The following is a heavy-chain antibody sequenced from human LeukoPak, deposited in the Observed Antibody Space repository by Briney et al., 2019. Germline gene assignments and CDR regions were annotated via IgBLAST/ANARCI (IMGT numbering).Heavy chain of an antibody. CDR2: INPNSGGT. Sequence: ASVKVPCKASGYIFTGYYMHWVRQAPGQGLEWMGWINPNSGGTNYAQKFQGGVTMTRDTSISTAYMELSRLRSDDTAVYYCARDGRYNWNYSFYYYYMDVWGKGTTVTVSS. V-gene: IGHV1-2*02. CDR3: ARDGRYNWNYSFYYYYMDV. D-gene: IGHD1-7*01. CDR1: GYIFTGYY. J-gene: IGHJ6*03.